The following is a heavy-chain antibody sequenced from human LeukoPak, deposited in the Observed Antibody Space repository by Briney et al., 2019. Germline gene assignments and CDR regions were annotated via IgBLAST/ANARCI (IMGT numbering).Heavy chain of an antibody. J-gene: IGHJ3*02. Sequence: GSLRLSCAASGFTFSNYWMHWVRQAPGKGLVWVSRINSDGSYTFYADSVKGRFTISRDNSKNTLYLQMNSLRAEDTAVYYCARGGSYLSAFDIWGQGTMVTVSS. CDR2: INSDGSYT. D-gene: IGHD1-26*01. V-gene: IGHV3-74*01. CDR1: GFTFSNYW. CDR3: ARGGSYLSAFDI.